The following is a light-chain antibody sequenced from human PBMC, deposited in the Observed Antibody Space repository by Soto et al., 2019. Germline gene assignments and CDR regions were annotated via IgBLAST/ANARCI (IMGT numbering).Light chain of an antibody. Sequence: EFVLTQSPGALSFSPLDGACLSCRASQSVGSTHLAWYQQRPAQAPRLLIYGASSRATGVPDRFSGSGSGTDFTLTISRLEPEDFAVYYCQHYGTTFGQGTKVDIK. CDR3: QHYGTT. V-gene: IGKV3-20*01. J-gene: IGKJ1*01. CDR2: GAS. CDR1: QSVGSTH.